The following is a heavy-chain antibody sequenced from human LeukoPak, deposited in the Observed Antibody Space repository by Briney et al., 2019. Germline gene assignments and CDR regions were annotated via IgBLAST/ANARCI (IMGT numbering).Heavy chain of an antibody. CDR3: ATDIAVAGTVGYYYYGMDV. D-gene: IGHD6-19*01. V-gene: IGHV1-3*01. CDR2: INAGNGNT. CDR1: GYTFTSYA. J-gene: IGHJ6*02. Sequence: ASVKVSCKASGYTFTSYAMHWVRQAPGQRLEWMGWINAGNGNTKYSQKFQGRVTITRDTSASTAYMEMSSLRSEDTAVYYCATDIAVAGTVGYYYYGMDVWGQGTTVTVSS.